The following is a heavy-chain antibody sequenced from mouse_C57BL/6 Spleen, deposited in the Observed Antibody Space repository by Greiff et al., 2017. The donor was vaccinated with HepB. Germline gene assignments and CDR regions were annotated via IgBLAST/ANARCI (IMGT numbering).Heavy chain of an antibody. V-gene: IGHV1-19*01. CDR3: AKDYYGSRGFDY. CDR1: GYTFTDYY. CDR2: INPYNGGT. Sequence: EVKLQESGPVLVKPGASVKMSCKASGYTFTDYYMNWVKQSHGKSLEWIGVINPYNGGTSYNQKFKGKATLTVDKSSSTAYMELNSLTSEDSAVYYCAKDYYGSRGFDYWGQGTTLTVSS. D-gene: IGHD1-1*01. J-gene: IGHJ2*01.